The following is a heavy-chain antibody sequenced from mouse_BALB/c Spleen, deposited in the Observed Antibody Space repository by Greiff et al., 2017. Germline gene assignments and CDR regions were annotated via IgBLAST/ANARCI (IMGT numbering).Heavy chain of an antibody. CDR3: ARSLRLHYAMDY. Sequence: VKLVESGPGLVAPSQSLSITCTVSGFSLTSYGVHWVRQPPGKGLEWLGVIWAGGSTNYNSALMSRLSISKDNSKSQVFLKMNSLQTDDTAMYYCARSLRLHYAMDYWGQGTSVTVSS. D-gene: IGHD1-2*01. V-gene: IGHV2-9*02. J-gene: IGHJ4*01. CDR1: GFSLTSYG. CDR2: IWAGGST.